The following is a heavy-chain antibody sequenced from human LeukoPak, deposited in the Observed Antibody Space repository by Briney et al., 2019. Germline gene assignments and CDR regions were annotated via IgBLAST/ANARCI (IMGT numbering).Heavy chain of an antibody. CDR2: ITTSDGNT. V-gene: IGHV3-23*01. Sequence: GGSLRLSCAASGFTFSSYTMSWVRQAPGKGLEWVSTITTSDGNTYYADSVKGRFTISRDNSKNTLYLQMNSLRAEDTAVYYCAKVRRFGSGSYPFDYWGQGTLVTVSS. CDR3: AKVRRFGSGSYPFDY. J-gene: IGHJ4*02. CDR1: GFTFSSYT. D-gene: IGHD3-10*01.